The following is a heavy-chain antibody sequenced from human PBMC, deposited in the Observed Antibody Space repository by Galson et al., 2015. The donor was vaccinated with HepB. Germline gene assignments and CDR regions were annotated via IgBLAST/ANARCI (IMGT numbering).Heavy chain of an antibody. J-gene: IGHJ4*01. CDR3: ARDCSGDCFHFDY. CDR2: ISGYNGET. CDR1: GYSFIHYG. V-gene: IGHV1-18*01. D-gene: IGHD2-21*02. Sequence: SVKVSCKASGYSFIHYGIIWVRQVPGQGLEWMGWISGYNGETKYALKYQDRVTMTTDTSTKIAFMELRTLRSDDTAVYYCARDCSGDCFHFDYWGQGTLVTVSS.